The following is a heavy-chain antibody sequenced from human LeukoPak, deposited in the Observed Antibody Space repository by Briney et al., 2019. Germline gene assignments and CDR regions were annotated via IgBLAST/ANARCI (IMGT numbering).Heavy chain of an antibody. J-gene: IGHJ6*03. CDR2: ISAYNGNT. CDR1: GYTFTSYG. V-gene: IGHV1-18*01. CDR3: ARVCRKSAPVDRDGYNTVGFYYYYMDV. D-gene: IGHD5-24*01. Sequence: ASVKVSCKASGYTFTSYGISWVRQAPGQGLEWMGWISAYNGNTNYAQKLQGRVTMTTDTSTSTAYMELRSLRSDDTAVYYCARVCRKSAPVDRDGYNTVGFYYYYMDVWGKGTTVTISS.